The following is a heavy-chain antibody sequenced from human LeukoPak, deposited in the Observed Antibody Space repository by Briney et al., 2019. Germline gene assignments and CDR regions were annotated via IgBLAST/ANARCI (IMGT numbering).Heavy chain of an antibody. CDR1: GFTVSSSY. CDR3: AGDKTTSGWYEIDY. V-gene: IGHV3-53*01. Sequence: PGGSLRLSCAASGFTVSSSYMSWVRQAPGKGLESVSVISNDGGTYYADSVKGRFTISRDNSKNTVYLQMNSLRAEDTAVYYCAGDKTTSGWYEIDYWGQGALVTVSS. CDR2: ISNDGGT. D-gene: IGHD6-19*01. J-gene: IGHJ4*02.